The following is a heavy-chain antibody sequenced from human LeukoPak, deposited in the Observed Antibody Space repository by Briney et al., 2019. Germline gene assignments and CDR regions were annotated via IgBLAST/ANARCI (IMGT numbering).Heavy chain of an antibody. CDR3: AKDFRSTWIQLWLYFDY. CDR2: ISGSGGST. CDR1: GFTFSSYA. J-gene: IGHJ4*02. Sequence: PGGSLRLSCAASGFTFSSYAMSWVRQAPGKGLEWVSAISGSGGSTYYADSVKGRFTISRDNSKNTLYLQMNSLRAEDTAVYYCAKDFRSTWIQLWLYFDYWGQGTLVTVSS. V-gene: IGHV3-23*01. D-gene: IGHD5-18*01.